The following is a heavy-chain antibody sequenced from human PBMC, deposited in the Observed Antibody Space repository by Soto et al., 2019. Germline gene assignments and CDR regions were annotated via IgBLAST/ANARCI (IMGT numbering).Heavy chain of an antibody. CDR3: TRSPRSITGTPTGGAQNDY. J-gene: IGHJ4*02. Sequence: GGSLRLSCAGAGFSFFSYTMTWVRQAPGKGLEWASSISSDNKYIYYADSVKGRFTISRDNAKSSLFLQMNSLRADDTAVYYCTRSPRSITGTPTGGAQNDYWGQGALVTVSS. D-gene: IGHD1-7*01. CDR1: GFSFFSYT. CDR2: ISSDNKYI. V-gene: IGHV3-21*01.